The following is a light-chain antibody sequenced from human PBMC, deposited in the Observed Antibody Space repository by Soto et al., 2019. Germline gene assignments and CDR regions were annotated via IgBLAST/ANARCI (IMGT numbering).Light chain of an antibody. CDR3: AAWDDSLNGPV. V-gene: IGLV1-44*01. J-gene: IGLJ2*01. Sequence: QSVLTQPPSASGTPGQRVTIYCSGSRSNIGSNTVNWYQQLPGTAPKLLIYSNNQRPSGVPDRFSGSKSGTSASLAISGLQSEDEADYYCAAWDDSLNGPVFGGGTQLTVL. CDR2: SNN. CDR1: RSNIGSNT.